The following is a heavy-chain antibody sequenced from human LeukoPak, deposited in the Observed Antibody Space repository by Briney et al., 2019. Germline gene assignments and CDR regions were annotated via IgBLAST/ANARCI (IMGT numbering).Heavy chain of an antibody. Sequence: GGSLRLSCAASGFTLSSYWMSWVRQAPGKGLEWVANIKQDGSETHYVDSVKGRFTISRDNAKNSLYLQMDGLRAEDTAAYYCAKGGYCSSSSCYYGWFEPWGQGTLVTVSS. CDR1: GFTLSSYW. V-gene: IGHV3-7*05. D-gene: IGHD2-2*01. J-gene: IGHJ5*02. CDR3: AKGGYCSSSSCYYGWFEP. CDR2: IKQDGSET.